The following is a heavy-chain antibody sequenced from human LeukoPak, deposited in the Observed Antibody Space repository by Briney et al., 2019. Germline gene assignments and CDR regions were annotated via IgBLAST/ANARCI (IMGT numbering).Heavy chain of an antibody. CDR1: GFTFSSYG. V-gene: IGHV3-33*01. D-gene: IGHD3-3*01. CDR3: ARTYDFWSGYYYYYGMDV. CDR2: IWYDGSNK. Sequence: PGRSLRLSCAASGFTFSSYGMHWVRQAPGKGLEWVAVIWYDGSNKYYADSVKGRFTISRDNSKNTLYLQMNSLRAEDTAVYYCARTYDFWSGYYYYYGMDVWGRGTTVTVSS. J-gene: IGHJ6*02.